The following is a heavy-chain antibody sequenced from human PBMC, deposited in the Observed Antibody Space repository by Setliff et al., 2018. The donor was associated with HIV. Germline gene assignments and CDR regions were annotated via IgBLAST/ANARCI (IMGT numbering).Heavy chain of an antibody. CDR1: GGTFSSYA. CDR3: ARDGCSSTSCYGVYYYYGMDV. J-gene: IGHJ6*02. CDR2: IIPIFGTA. V-gene: IGHV1-69*13. Sequence: SVKVSCKASGGTFSSYAISRVRQAPGQGLEWMGGIIPIFGTANYAQKFQGRVTITADESTSTAYMELSSLRSEDTAVYYCARDGCSSTSCYGVYYYYGMDVWGQGTTVTVS. D-gene: IGHD2-2*01.